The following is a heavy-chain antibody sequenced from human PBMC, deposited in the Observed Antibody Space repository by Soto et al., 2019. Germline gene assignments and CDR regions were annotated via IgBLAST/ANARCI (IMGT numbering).Heavy chain of an antibody. D-gene: IGHD3-3*01. CDR3: AKARTASAPSVF. CDR1: GGTFTNYI. CDR2: IIPVLNIA. Sequence: QVQLVQSGAEMKRPESSVKVSCETSGGTFTNYIFSWVRQAPGQGLEWMGWIIPVLNIAKYAQKFQGRINITEDQSTNTTYLELSSLSSEDTAIYFCAKARTASAPSVFWGKGNLVTVSS. V-gene: IGHV1-69*02. J-gene: IGHJ4*02.